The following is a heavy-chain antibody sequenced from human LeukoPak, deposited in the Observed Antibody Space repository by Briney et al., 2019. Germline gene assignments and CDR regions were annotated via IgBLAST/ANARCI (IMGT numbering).Heavy chain of an antibody. CDR3: ARRRDGYNCIDY. CDR1: GGFISSSSYY. Sequence: SETLSLTCTVSGGFISSSSYYWGWIRQPPGKGLEWIGSIYYSGSTYYNPSLKSRVTISVDTSKNQFSLKLSSVTAADTAVYYCARRRDGYNCIDYWGQGTLVTVSS. CDR2: IYYSGST. J-gene: IGHJ4*02. D-gene: IGHD5-24*01. V-gene: IGHV4-39*01.